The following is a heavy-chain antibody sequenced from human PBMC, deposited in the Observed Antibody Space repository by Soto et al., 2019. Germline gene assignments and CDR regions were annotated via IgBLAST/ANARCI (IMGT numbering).Heavy chain of an antibody. CDR3: ARDRASRGYSYGYWYFDY. J-gene: IGHJ4*02. CDR1: GFTFSSYD. Sequence: EVQLVESGGGLVQPGGSLRLSCAASGFTFSSYDMNWVRQAPGKGLEWVSYISSSGSTIYYADSVKGRFTISTDNAKNSLYLQMNSLRAEDTAVYYCARDRASRGYSYGYWYFDYWGQGTLVTVSS. V-gene: IGHV3-48*03. D-gene: IGHD5-18*01. CDR2: ISSSGSTI.